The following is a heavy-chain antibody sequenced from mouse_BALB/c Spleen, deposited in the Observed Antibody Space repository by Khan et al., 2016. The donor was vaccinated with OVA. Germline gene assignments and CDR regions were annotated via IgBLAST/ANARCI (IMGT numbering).Heavy chain of an antibody. D-gene: IGHD1-1*01. CDR3: ARENCYGSGCYAMDY. V-gene: IGHV1S41*01. CDR2: IGPGSSNA. J-gene: IGHJ4*01. Sequence: DLVKPGASVKLSCKASGYTFTSCWINWIKQRPGQGLEWIGRIGPGSSNAYYNDMFKGKATLTVDTSSNTAYIQLSSLSSEDSAVYFLARENCYGSGCYAMDYWGQGASVTVSA. CDR1: GYTFTSCW.